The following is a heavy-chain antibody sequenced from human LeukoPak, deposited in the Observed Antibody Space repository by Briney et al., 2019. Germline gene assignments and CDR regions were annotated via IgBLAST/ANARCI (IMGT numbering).Heavy chain of an antibody. Sequence: SETLSLTCTVSGVSISSYYWSWVRQPPGKGLEWIGDISYSGSTNHNPSLKSRVTISVDTSKNQFSLKLSSVTAADTAVYYCATNAGGYREAPFDWWGQGALVTVSS. D-gene: IGHD5-12*01. CDR3: ATNAGGYREAPFDW. CDR1: GVSISSYY. J-gene: IGHJ4*02. CDR2: ISYSGST. V-gene: IGHV4-59*01.